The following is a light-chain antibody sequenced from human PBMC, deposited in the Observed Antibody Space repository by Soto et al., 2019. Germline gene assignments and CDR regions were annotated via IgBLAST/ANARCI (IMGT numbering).Light chain of an antibody. CDR1: STDVGAYNY. CDR3: GSHAGDSNLV. CDR2: EVT. J-gene: IGLJ3*02. V-gene: IGLV2-8*01. Sequence: QSALTQPPSASGSPGQSVTISCTGTSTDVGAYNYVSWYQQHPGEAPKLIIYEVTKRPSGVPDRFSGSKSGNTASLTVSGLQAEDEAGYYCGSHAGDSNLVFGGGTKLTVL.